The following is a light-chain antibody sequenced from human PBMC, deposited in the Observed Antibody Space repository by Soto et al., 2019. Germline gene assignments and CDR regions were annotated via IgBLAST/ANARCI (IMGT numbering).Light chain of an antibody. CDR1: SSNIGAGYD. CDR3: QSYDSILSASV. V-gene: IGLV1-40*01. CDR2: GNI. J-gene: IGLJ2*01. Sequence: QPVLTQPPSVSGAPGQRVTISCAGSSSNIGAGYDVHWYQQLPGTAPKLLIYGNIRRPSGVPDRFSGSKSGTSASLAITGLQAEDEADYCCQSYDSILSASVFGGGTKLTVL.